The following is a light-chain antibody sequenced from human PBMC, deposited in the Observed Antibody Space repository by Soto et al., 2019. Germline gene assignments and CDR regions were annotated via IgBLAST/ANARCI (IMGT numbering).Light chain of an antibody. Sequence: DIQMTQSPSTLSASVGDRVTITCRASQSISDWLAWYQQKPGKAPKLLIYKASTLESGVPSRFSGSGSGTEFTLTISSLQPDDFSTYYCQHYNDYSRTFGQGTKVDI. V-gene: IGKV1-5*03. CDR2: KAS. CDR1: QSISDW. J-gene: IGKJ1*01. CDR3: QHYNDYSRT.